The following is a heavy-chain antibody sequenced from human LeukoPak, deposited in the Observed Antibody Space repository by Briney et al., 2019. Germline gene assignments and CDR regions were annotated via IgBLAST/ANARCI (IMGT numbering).Heavy chain of an antibody. J-gene: IGHJ4*02. V-gene: IGHV3-33*01. D-gene: IGHD3-16*01. CDR1: GFTFSSYG. CDR3: ARLGSRWSFDY. CDR2: IWYDGSNK. Sequence: GGSLRLSCAASGFTFSSYGMEWVRQAPGKGLEWVAVIWYDGSNKYYGDSVKGRFTISRDNSKNTVSLQMNSLRAEDTAVYYCARLGSRWSFDYWGQETLVTVSS.